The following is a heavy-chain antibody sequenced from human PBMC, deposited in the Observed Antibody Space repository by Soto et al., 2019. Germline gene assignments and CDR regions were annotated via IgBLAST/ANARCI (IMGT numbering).Heavy chain of an antibody. CDR2: FYSSGSI. D-gene: IGHD3-22*01. V-gene: IGHV4-31*03. CDR3: ARMYSSAYYFNY. CDR1: GYSITAGGYY. J-gene: IGHJ4*02. Sequence: SETLSLTCFVSGYSITAGGYYWSWIRHHPGKGLEWIGSFYSSGSIIYNPSLRSRVSISGDTSSNQFSMSLTSVTAADTARYFCARMYSSAYYFNYGGPGTLVTVSS.